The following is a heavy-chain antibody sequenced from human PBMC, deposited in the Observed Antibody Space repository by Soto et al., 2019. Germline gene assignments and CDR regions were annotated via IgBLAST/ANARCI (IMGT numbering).Heavy chain of an antibody. Sequence: SVKVSCKASGGTFSSYAISWVRQAPGQGLEWMGGIIPIFGTANYAQKFQGRVTITADESTSTAYMELSSLRSEDTAVYYCARFPNYYDSSGYPYWGQGTLVTVSS. CDR2: IIPIFGTA. CDR1: GGTFSSYA. CDR3: ARFPNYYDSSGYPY. J-gene: IGHJ4*02. D-gene: IGHD3-22*01. V-gene: IGHV1-69*13.